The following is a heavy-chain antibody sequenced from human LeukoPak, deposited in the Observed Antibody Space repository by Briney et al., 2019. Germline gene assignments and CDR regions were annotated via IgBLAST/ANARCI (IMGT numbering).Heavy chain of an antibody. V-gene: IGHV7-4-1*02. CDR2: INTNTGNP. CDR3: ARGGKGVAAAGTLRNY. Sequence: GASVEVSCKASGYTFTSYAMNWVRQAPGQGLEWMGWINTNTGNPTYAQGFTGRFVFSLDTSVSTAYLQNSSLKAEDTAVYYCARGGKGVAAAGTLRNYWGQGTLVTVSS. CDR1: GYTFTSYA. J-gene: IGHJ4*02. D-gene: IGHD6-13*01.